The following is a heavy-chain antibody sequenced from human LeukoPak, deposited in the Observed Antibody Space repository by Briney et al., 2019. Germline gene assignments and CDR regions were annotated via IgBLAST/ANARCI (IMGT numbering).Heavy chain of an antibody. CDR2: FSGSGGGT. CDR1: GFTFSSYA. J-gene: IGHJ4*02. D-gene: IGHD5/OR15-5a*01. CDR3: AKSCLNRFDY. V-gene: IGHV3-23*01. Sequence: GGSLRLSCAASGFTFSSYAMSWVRQAPGKGLEWVSTFSGSGGGTYYADSVKGRFTISRDNSKNTLYLQMNSLRAEDTAVYYCAKSCLNRFDYWGQGTLVTVSS.